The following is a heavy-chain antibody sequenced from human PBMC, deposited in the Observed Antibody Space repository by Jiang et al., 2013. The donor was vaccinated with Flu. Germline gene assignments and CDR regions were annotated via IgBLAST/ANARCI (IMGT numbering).Heavy chain of an antibody. D-gene: IGHD3-10*01. CDR1: GFRFDDYV. V-gene: IGHV3-9*01. CDR3: VKEIGVTYGSWGXSWDYGMDV. J-gene: IGHJ6*02. Sequence: EVQLVESGGGLVQPGRSLRLSCAASGFRFDDYVMHWVRQAPGKGLEWVSGITWNSGTLGYADSVRGRFTISRDNAKESLFLQMDSLRAEDTAVYYCVKEIGVTYGSWGXSWDYGMDVWGQGDHGSPSP. CDR2: ITWNSGTL.